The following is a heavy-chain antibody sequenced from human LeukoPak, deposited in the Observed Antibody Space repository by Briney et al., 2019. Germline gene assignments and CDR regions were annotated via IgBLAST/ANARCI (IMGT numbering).Heavy chain of an antibody. CDR1: GYTFTSYY. V-gene: IGHV1-46*01. J-gene: IGHJ5*02. CDR2: INPSGGST. D-gene: IGHD6-13*01. CDR3: ARDASQFYPSIAAAPWPRGFDP. Sequence: ASVKVSCKTVGYTFTSYYIHWVRQAPGQGLEWMGIINPSGGSTSYAQKFQGRVTMTRDTSTSTAYMELRSLRSDDTAVYYCARDASQFYPSIAAAPWPRGFDPWGQGTLVTVSS.